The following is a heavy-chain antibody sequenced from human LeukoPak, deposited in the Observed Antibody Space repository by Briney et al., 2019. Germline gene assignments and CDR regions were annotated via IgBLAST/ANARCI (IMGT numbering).Heavy chain of an antibody. CDR2: ISITGNTI. J-gene: IGHJ6*03. V-gene: IGHV3-11*04. Sequence: PGGSLRLSCAASGFTFSDYYMTWIRQPLGKGLEWLSYISITGNTIQYADSVKGRFTISRDNSKNALYLQMNSLRAEDTALYYCARVRSPGYLYYYMDVWGKGTTVTVSS. D-gene: IGHD5-12*01. CDR3: ARVRSPGYLYYYMDV. CDR1: GFTFSDYY.